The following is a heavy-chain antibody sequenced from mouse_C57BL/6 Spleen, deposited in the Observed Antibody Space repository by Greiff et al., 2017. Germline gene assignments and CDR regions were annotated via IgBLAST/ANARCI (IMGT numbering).Heavy chain of an antibody. D-gene: IGHD2-10*02. CDR2: ISYDGSN. Sequence: DVQLVASGPGLVKPSQSLSLTCSVTGYSITSGYYWNWIRQFPGDTLEWMGYISYDGSNNYNPSLTNRISITRDTSKNQFFLKLNSVTTKDTATYYSASEKYGYYPFDYWGQGTTLTVSS. J-gene: IGHJ2*01. CDR1: GYSITSGYY. CDR3: ASEKYGYYPFDY. V-gene: IGHV3-6*01.